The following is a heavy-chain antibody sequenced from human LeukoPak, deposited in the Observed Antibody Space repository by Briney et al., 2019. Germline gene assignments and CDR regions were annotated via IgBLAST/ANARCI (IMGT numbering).Heavy chain of an antibody. CDR3: ATPLDYYDRSGYHQGGD. V-gene: IGHV3-53*01. Sequence: PGGSLRLSCVASEFIVSSNCMTWVRQAPGKGLQWVSVIYSDGKTYYSDSVKGRFTVSRDNAKNSLYLQMNSLRAEDTAVYYCATPLDYYDRSGYHQGGDWGQGTLVTVSS. D-gene: IGHD3-22*01. CDR2: IYSDGKT. CDR1: EFIVSSNC. J-gene: IGHJ4*02.